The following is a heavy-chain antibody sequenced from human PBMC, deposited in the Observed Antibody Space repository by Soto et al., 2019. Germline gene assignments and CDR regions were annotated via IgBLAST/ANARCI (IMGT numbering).Heavy chain of an antibody. CDR1: GGTFSSYT. D-gene: IGHD6-13*01. J-gene: IGHJ6*03. CDR2: IIPILGIA. CDR3: ASSRGERYYYYYYMDV. V-gene: IGHV1-69*02. Sequence: SVKVSCKASGGTFSSYTISWVRQAPGQGLEWMGRIIPILGIANYAQKFQGRATITADKSTSTAYMELSSLRSEDTAVYYCASSRGERYYYYYYMDVWGKGTTVTVSS.